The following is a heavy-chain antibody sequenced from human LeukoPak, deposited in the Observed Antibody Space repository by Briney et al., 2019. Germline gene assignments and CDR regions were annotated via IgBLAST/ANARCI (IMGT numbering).Heavy chain of an antibody. D-gene: IGHD6-13*01. CDR3: ARGVYIAAAQYAY. Sequence: SETLSLTCTVSGGSISSYYWSWIRQPPGKGLEWIGYIYYSGTTNYNPSLKSRVTISVDTSKNQFSLKLSSVTAADTAVYYCARGVYIAAAQYAYWGQRTLVTVSS. CDR2: IYYSGTT. V-gene: IGHV4-59*01. J-gene: IGHJ4*02. CDR1: GGSISSYY.